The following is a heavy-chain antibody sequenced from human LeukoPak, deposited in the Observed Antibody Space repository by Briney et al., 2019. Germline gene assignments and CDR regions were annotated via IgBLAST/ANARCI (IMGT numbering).Heavy chain of an antibody. CDR2: ICHSGST. CDR3: ARVERYCSSTSCYAGSLD. V-gene: IGHV4-30-2*01. CDR1: GGSISSGGYS. J-gene: IGHJ4*02. Sequence: SETLSLTCAVSGGSISSGGYSWSWIRQPPGKGLEWIGYICHSGSTYYNPSLKSRVTISVDRSKNQFSLKLSSVTAADTAVYYCARVERYCSSTSCYAGSLDWGQGTLVTVSS. D-gene: IGHD2-2*01.